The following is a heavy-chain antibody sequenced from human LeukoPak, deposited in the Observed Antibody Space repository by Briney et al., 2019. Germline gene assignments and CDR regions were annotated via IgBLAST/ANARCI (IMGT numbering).Heavy chain of an antibody. D-gene: IGHD3-10*01. V-gene: IGHV3-7*03. J-gene: IGHJ3*02. CDR3: ARDWVAGVPFDAFDI. Sequence: GGSLRLSCAASGFTLSSYWMSWVRQAPGKGLEWVANIKEDGSEKYYVDSVKGRFTISRDNAQNSVYLHMNGLTAEDTALYYCARDWVAGVPFDAFDIWGQGTMVSVS. CDR2: IKEDGSEK. CDR1: GFTLSSYW.